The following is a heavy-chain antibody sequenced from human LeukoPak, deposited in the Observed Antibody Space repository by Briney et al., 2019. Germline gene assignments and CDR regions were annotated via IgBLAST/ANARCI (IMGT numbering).Heavy chain of an antibody. CDR2: IYSGGST. CDR1: GFTVSSNY. D-gene: IGHD6-19*01. V-gene: IGHV3-53*01. J-gene: IGHJ4*02. CDR3: ARDLQGWYGFDY. Sequence: GGSLRLSCAASGFTVSSNYMSWVRQAPGKGLEWVSVIYSGGSTYYADAVKGPFPISRDNSKNTLYLQMNSLRAEDTAVYYCARDLQGWYGFDYWGQGTLVTVSS.